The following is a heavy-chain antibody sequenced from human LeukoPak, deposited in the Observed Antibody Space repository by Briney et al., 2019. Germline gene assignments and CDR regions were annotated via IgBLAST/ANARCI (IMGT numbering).Heavy chain of an antibody. V-gene: IGHV1-69*06. Sequence: SVKFSCKASGGTFSSYAFSGLRQAPGQGLGWMGGIIPIFVTENYAQSFQGRVTITGDKSPSTAYRKRSGLGLEDTAVYYCATGWRIVGATYYYYYYMDVWGKGTTVTVSS. J-gene: IGHJ6*03. D-gene: IGHD1-26*01. CDR1: GGTFSSYA. CDR2: IIPIFVTE. CDR3: ATGWRIVGATYYYYYYMDV.